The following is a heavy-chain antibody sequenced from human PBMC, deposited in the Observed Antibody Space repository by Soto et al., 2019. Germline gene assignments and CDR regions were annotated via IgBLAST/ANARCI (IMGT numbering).Heavy chain of an antibody. Sequence: QLQLQESGPGLVKPSETLSLTCTVSGGSISSSSYYWGWIRQPTGKGLEWIGSIYYSGSTYYNPSLKSRVTISVDTSKNQFSLKLSSVTAADTAVYYCARRPSAAFDYWGQGTLVTVSS. V-gene: IGHV4-39*01. CDR2: IYYSGST. J-gene: IGHJ4*02. D-gene: IGHD2-2*01. CDR1: GGSISSSSYY. CDR3: ARRPSAAFDY.